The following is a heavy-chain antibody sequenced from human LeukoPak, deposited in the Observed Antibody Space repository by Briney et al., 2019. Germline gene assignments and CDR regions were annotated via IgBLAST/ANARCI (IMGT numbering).Heavy chain of an antibody. CDR3: ARGARAGYNLEPFDY. D-gene: IGHD5-24*01. Sequence: SQTLSLTCTVSGGSMSSYYWSWIRQPPGKGLEWIGYIYYSGSTKYNPTLKSRVTISVDTSKNQFSLKLSSVTAADTAVYCARGARAGYNLEPFDYWGQGTLVTVSS. CDR2: IYYSGST. V-gene: IGHV4-59*08. J-gene: IGHJ4*02. CDR1: GGSMSSYY.